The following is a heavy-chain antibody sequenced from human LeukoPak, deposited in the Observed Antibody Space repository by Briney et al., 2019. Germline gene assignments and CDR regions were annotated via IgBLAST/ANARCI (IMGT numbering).Heavy chain of an antibody. J-gene: IGHJ4*02. D-gene: IGHD3-22*01. Sequence: SQTLSLTCVISGDSVSSKSAAWNWVRQSPSRGLEWLGRTYYRSKWYNDYAVSVKSRITVNPDTPKNQFSLQLNSVTPEDTAVYYCARARGDSSGYWDYWGQGTLVTVSS. CDR3: ARARGDSSGYWDY. CDR1: GDSVSSKSAA. CDR2: TYYRSKWYN. V-gene: IGHV6-1*01.